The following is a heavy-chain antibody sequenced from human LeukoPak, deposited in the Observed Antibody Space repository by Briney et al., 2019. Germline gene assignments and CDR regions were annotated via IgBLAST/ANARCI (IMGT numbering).Heavy chain of an antibody. Sequence: SETLSLTCAVYGGSFSGYYWSWIRQPRGKGLEWIGEINHSGSTNYNPSLKSRVTISVDTSKNQFSLKLSSVTAADTAVYYCARLLTGSGSYYNAKTDYWGQGTLVTVSS. J-gene: IGHJ4*02. V-gene: IGHV4-34*01. CDR1: GGSFSGYY. CDR3: ARLLTGSGSYYNAKTDY. CDR2: INHSGST. D-gene: IGHD3-10*01.